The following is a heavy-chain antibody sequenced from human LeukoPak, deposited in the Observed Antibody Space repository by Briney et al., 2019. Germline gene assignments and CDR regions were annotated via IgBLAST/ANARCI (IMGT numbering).Heavy chain of an antibody. V-gene: IGHV3-23*01. Sequence: QPGGSLRLSCAASGFTFSTYAMSWVRQSPGKGLEWVSAISGSDAGTYYADSVKGRFTISRDNSKNTLYLQMNSLRAEDTATYYCAKGSLGSCRGVISYSLDYWGQGTLVPVSS. D-gene: IGHD2-15*01. CDR2: ISGSDAGT. CDR1: GFTFSTYA. CDR3: AKGSLGSCRGVISYSLDY. J-gene: IGHJ4*02.